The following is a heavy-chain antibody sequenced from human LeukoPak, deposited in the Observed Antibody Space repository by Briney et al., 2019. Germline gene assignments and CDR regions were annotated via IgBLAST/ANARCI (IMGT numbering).Heavy chain of an antibody. CDR1: GFTFSSYA. D-gene: IGHD4-17*01. J-gene: IGHJ4*02. Sequence: GGSLRLSCAASGFTFSSYAMSWVRQAPGKGLEWVSAISGSGGSTYYADSVKGRFTISRDNSKNTVYLQMNSLRAEDTAVYYCARGLTYGPYINFDYWGQGTLVTVSS. V-gene: IGHV3-23*01. CDR2: ISGSGGST. CDR3: ARGLTYGPYINFDY.